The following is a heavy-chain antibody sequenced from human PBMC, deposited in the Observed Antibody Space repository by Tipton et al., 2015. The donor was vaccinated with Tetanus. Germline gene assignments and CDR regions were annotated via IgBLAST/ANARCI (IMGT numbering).Heavy chain of an antibody. D-gene: IGHD6-13*01. CDR1: GFTFSNSG. J-gene: IGHJ4*02. CDR2: ISYDGNYQ. Sequence: QLVQSGGGVVQPGRSLRLSCAASGFTFSNSGMHWVRQAPGKGLEWVAIISYDGNYQSYAESVKGRFTISRDNSKSTLFLQMNGLRAEDTAVCYCIYTISWSAFGYWGQGSLVTVSS. V-gene: IGHV3-30*03. CDR3: IYTISWSAFGY.